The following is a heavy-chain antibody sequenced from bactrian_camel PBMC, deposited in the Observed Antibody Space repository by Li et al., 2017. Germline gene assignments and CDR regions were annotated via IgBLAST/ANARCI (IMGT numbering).Heavy chain of an antibody. CDR1: GFPIDRSC. Sequence: VQLVESGGGSVQPGGSLTLACAVSGFPIDRSCVGWFRQSAGKEREGVAAIVTLGGTTYYDDSVTGRFTISQDNAKKTTYLQMVHLKTEDTAIYYCAAGWSYGVGTLLRRHYDYWGQGTQVTVS. J-gene: IGHJ4*01. CDR2: IVTLGGTT. CDR3: AAGWSYGVGTLLRRHYDY. D-gene: IGHD5*01. V-gene: IGHV3S1*01.